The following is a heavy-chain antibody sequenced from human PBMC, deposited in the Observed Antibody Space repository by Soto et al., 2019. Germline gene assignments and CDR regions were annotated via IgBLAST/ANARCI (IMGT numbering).Heavy chain of an antibody. D-gene: IGHD3-22*01. CDR2: ISSTSGYI. V-gene: IGHV3-21*01. CDR3: AITTRELSLFSVFAF. J-gene: IGHJ2*01. Sequence: MNGCRLAPGKGLEWISSISSTSGYIYYADSVKGRFIISRDNAKNSLYLQMNSLRVEDTAVYYFAITTRELSLFSVFAFWG.